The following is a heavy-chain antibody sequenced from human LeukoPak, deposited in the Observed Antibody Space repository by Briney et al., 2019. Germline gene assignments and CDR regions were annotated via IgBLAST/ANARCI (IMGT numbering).Heavy chain of an antibody. CDR1: GFAFSSYS. CDR3: ARGAYSSGWYWFDP. CDR2: ISSSSSYI. Sequence: RGSLRLSCAASGFAFSSYSMNWVRQAPGKGLEWVSSISSSSSYIYYADSVKGRFTISRDNAKNSLYLQMNSLRAEDTAVYYCARGAYSSGWYWFDPWGQGTLVTVSS. V-gene: IGHV3-21*01. D-gene: IGHD6-19*01. J-gene: IGHJ5*02.